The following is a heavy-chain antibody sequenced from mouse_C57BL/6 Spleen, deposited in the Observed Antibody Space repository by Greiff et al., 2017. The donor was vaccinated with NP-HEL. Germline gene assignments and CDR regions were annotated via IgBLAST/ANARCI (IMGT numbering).Heavy chain of an antibody. V-gene: IGHV1-81*01. CDR1: GYTFTSYG. D-gene: IGHD1-1*01. J-gene: IGHJ2*01. Sequence: QVQLQQSGAELARPGASVKLSCKASGYTFTSYGISWVKQRTGQGLEWIGEIYPRSGNTYYNEKFKGKATLTADKSSSTAYMELRSLTSEDSAVYFCARLGYYGSSPYYFDYWGQGTTLTVSS. CDR2: IYPRSGNT. CDR3: ARLGYYGSSPYYFDY.